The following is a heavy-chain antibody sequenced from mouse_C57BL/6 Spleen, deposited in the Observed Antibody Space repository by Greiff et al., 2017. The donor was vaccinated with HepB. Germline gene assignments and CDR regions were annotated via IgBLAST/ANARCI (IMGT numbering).Heavy chain of an antibody. Sequence: DVHLVESGGGLVKPGGSLKLSCAASGFTFSSYAMSWVRQTPEKRLEWVATISDGGSYTYYPDNVKGRFTISRDNAKNNRYLQMSHLKSEDTAMYYCAREGLRREFAYWGQGTLVTVSA. CDR1: GFTFSSYA. V-gene: IGHV5-4*01. J-gene: IGHJ3*01. CDR3: AREGLRREFAY. D-gene: IGHD2-4*01. CDR2: ISDGGSYT.